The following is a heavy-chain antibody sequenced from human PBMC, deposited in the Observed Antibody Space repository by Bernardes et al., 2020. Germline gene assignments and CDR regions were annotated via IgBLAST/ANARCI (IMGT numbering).Heavy chain of an antibody. CDR2: IYGGGAT. CDR3: TRGPTYADNSIEAI. D-gene: IGHD4-17*01. Sequence: GSLSLSCTLSGVSFSDNYMNWVRQAPGKGLEWLSLIYGGGATSYADSVKGRFITSRDDSKNTLYLQMSSLRVEDTAVYFCTRGPTYADNSIEAIWGNGTTVTVSS. CDR1: GVSFSDNY. J-gene: IGHJ6*04. V-gene: IGHV3-53*01.